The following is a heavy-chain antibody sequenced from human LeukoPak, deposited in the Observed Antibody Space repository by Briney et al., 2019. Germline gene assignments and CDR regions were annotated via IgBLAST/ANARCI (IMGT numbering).Heavy chain of an antibody. CDR1: GYTFTSYD. CDR2: MNPNSGNT. Sequence: ASVKVSCKASGYTFTSYDINWVRQAPGQGLEWMGWMNPNSGNTGYAQKFQGRVTMTRNTSISTAYMELSSLRSEDTAVYYCARGLVVRGDPPFDPWGQGTLVTVSS. V-gene: IGHV1-8*01. J-gene: IGHJ5*02. CDR3: ARGLVVRGDPPFDP. D-gene: IGHD3-10*01.